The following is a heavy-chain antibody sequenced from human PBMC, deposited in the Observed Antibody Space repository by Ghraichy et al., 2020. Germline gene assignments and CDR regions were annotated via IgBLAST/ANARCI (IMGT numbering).Heavy chain of an antibody. J-gene: IGHJ4*02. CDR1: GFTFSSYA. CDR3: AKDLTPGIAVAEFFDS. Sequence: GGSLRLSCVASGFTFSSYAMTWVRQAPGRGLEWVSSISGRGYTYYADSVKGRFTISRDNSKNTLDLQINSLRAEDTAVYYCAKDLTPGIAVAEFFDSWGQGTLVTVPS. CDR2: ISGRGYT. V-gene: IGHV3-23*01. D-gene: IGHD6-19*01.